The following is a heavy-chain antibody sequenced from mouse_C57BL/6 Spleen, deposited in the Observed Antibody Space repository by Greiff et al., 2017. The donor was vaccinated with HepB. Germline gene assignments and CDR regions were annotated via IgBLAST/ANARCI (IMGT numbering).Heavy chain of an antibody. CDR1: GFNIKDYY. J-gene: IGHJ2*01. D-gene: IGHD3-2*01. Sequence: VQLQQSGAELVKPGASVKLSCTASGFNIKDYYMHWVKQRTEQGLEWIGRIDPEDGETKSAPKFQGKATITADTSSNTAYLQLSSLTSEDTAVYYCALQTAGKWGDYWGQGTTLTVSS. CDR3: ALQTAGKWGDY. V-gene: IGHV14-2*01. CDR2: IDPEDGET.